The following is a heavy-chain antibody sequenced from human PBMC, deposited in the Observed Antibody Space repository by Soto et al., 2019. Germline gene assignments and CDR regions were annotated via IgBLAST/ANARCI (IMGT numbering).Heavy chain of an antibody. J-gene: IGHJ3*02. CDR2: LYSGGST. CDR3: ARDQPGTEGDAFEI. CDR1: GITVSTNY. Sequence: VRLVESGGGLVQPGGSLRLSCAASGITVSTNYMNWVRQAPGKGLEWVSVLYSGGSTHYAGSVKGRFTISRDSSKNTVDLKMNSLRAEDAAVYYCARDQPGTEGDAFEIRGEGTMVTVSS. V-gene: IGHV3-66*01. D-gene: IGHD1-26*01.